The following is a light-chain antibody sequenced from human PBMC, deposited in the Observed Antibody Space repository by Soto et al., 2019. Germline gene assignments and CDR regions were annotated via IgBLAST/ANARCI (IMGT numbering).Light chain of an antibody. V-gene: IGKV1-12*01. CDR2: AAS. J-gene: IGKJ4*01. Sequence: DIQMTQSPSSVYASVGDRVTITCRASQSIASWLTWYQHKPGKAPKVLIYAASRLQSGVPSRFSGSVSGTTFTLTISNLQPEDFATYYCQQASSFPLTFGVGTKVEIK. CDR1: QSIASW. CDR3: QQASSFPLT.